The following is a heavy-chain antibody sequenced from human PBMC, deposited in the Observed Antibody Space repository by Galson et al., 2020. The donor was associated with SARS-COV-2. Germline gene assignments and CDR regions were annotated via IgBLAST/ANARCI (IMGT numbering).Heavy chain of an antibody. V-gene: IGHV3-30*04. CDR1: GFTFSSYA. J-gene: IGHJ4*02. CDR2: ISYDGSNK. Sequence: GGSLRLSCAASGFTFSSYAMHWVRQAPGKGLEWVAVISYDGSNKYYADSVKGRFTISRDNSKNTLYVQMNSLRAEDTAVYYCARALSGSYYAPFDYWGQGTLVTVSS. CDR3: ARALSGSYYAPFDY. D-gene: IGHD1-26*01.